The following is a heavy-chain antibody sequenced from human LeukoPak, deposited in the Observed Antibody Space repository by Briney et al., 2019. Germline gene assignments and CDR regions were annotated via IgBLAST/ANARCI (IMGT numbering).Heavy chain of an antibody. CDR3: ARGIVATAKGFDY. J-gene: IGHJ4*02. V-gene: IGHV3-21*01. D-gene: IGHD5-12*01. Sequence: GGSLRLSCAASGFTFSSYSMNWVRQAPGKGLEWVSSISSSSSYIYYADSVKGRFTISRDNAKNSLYLQMNSLRAEDTAVYYCARGIVATAKGFDYWGQGTLVTVSS. CDR1: GFTFSSYS. CDR2: ISSSSSYI.